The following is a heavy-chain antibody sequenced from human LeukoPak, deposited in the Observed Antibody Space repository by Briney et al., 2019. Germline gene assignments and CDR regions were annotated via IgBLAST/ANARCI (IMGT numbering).Heavy chain of an antibody. J-gene: IGHJ4*02. CDR1: GYTFTSYD. CDR3: ARERGGYEWDY. Sequence: ASVRVSCKASGYTFTSYDINWVRQAPGQGLEWMGWISAYNGDTNYAQKLQGRVTMTTDTSTSTAYMELRSLRSDDTAVYYCARERGGYEWDYWGQGTLVTVSS. D-gene: IGHD2-15*01. V-gene: IGHV1-18*01. CDR2: ISAYNGDT.